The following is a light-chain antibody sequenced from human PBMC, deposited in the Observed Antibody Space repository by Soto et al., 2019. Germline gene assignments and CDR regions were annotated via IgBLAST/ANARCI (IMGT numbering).Light chain of an antibody. Sequence: EIVLTQSPGTLSLSPGERATLSCRASQSISNHLLAWFQQKPGQAPRLLIYGASYRATGIPDRFSGSGSGTDFTLTITGLEPEDFAVYHCHQYGGSPRYTFGQGTKLEIK. CDR1: QSISNHL. CDR3: HQYGGSPRYT. J-gene: IGKJ2*01. CDR2: GAS. V-gene: IGKV3-20*01.